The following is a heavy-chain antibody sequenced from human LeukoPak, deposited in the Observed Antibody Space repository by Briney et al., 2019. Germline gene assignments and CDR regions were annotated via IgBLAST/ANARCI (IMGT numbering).Heavy chain of an antibody. CDR3: ARDLSRSFSMIRGLIQHREFDF. J-gene: IGHJ4*02. CDR1: GFTFSSFG. CDR2: IKQDGSEK. D-gene: IGHD3-10*01. Sequence: GGSLRLSCAASGFTFSSFGIHWVRQAPGKGLEWVANIKQDGSEKYYVDSVKGRFTISKDNAKNSLFLQMNSLRAEDTAVYYCARDLSRSFSMIRGLIQHREFDFWGRGTLVTVSS. V-gene: IGHV3-7*01.